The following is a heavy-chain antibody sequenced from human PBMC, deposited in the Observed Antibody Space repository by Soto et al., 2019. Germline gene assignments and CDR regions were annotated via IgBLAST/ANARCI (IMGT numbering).Heavy chain of an antibody. Sequence: EVQLVESGGGLVQPGRSLRLSCAASGFTFDDYATHWVRQAPGKGLEWVSGISWNSGSIGYADSVKGRFTISRDNAKNSLYLQMNSLRAEDTALYYCAKLGAGTSYWGQGTLVTVSS. CDR2: ISWNSGSI. CDR1: GFTFDDYA. J-gene: IGHJ4*02. D-gene: IGHD6-19*01. CDR3: AKLGAGTSY. V-gene: IGHV3-9*01.